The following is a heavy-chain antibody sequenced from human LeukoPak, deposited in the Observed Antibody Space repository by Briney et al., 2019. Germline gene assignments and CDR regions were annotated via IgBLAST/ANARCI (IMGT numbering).Heavy chain of an antibody. CDR3: ARPNYYDSSGYYDY. D-gene: IGHD3-22*01. J-gene: IGHJ4*02. Sequence: GASVKVSCKASGYTFTGYYMHWVRQAPGQGLEWMGWINPNSGGTNFAQRFQGRVTMTRDTSISTAYMELSRLRSDDTAMYYCARPNYYDSSGYYDYWGQGTRVTVSS. CDR2: INPNSGGT. V-gene: IGHV1-2*02. CDR1: GYTFTGYY.